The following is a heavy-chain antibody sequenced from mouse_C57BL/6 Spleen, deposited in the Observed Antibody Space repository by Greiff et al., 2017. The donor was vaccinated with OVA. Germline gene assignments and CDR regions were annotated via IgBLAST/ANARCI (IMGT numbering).Heavy chain of an antibody. CDR2: IYPGDGDT. J-gene: IGHJ4*01. CDR1: GYAFSSSW. Sequence: QVQLKQSGPELVKPGASVKISCKASGYAFSSSWMNWVKQRPGKGLEWIGRIYPGDGDTNYNGKFKGKATLTADKSSSTAYMQISSLTSEDSAVYFCARSYYYGSPYYAMDYWGQGTSVTVSS. D-gene: IGHD1-1*01. CDR3: ARSYYYGSPYYAMDY. V-gene: IGHV1-82*01.